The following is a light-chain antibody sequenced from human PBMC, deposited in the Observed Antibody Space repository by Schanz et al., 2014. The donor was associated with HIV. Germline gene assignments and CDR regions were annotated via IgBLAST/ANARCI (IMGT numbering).Light chain of an antibody. J-gene: IGLJ1*01. V-gene: IGLV2-14*03. Sequence: QSALTQPASVSGSPGQSITISCTGTSGDIAGYNYVSWYQHHPGKAPKLMIYDVSYRPSGVSNRFSGSKSGNTASLTISGLQAEDEADYYCSSLSTSGAPVFGTGTKLTVL. CDR3: SSLSTSGAPV. CDR2: DVS. CDR1: SGDIAGYNY.